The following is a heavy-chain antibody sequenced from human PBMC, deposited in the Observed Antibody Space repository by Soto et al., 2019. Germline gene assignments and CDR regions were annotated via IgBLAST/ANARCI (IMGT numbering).Heavy chain of an antibody. CDR3: ARDDIPGRAVAIYGLDV. Sequence: GGSLRLSCAASAFTFSNYGMHWVRQAPGKGLEWVAVIWSDGGNKYYADSVKGRFTITRDNSKNTLYLQMNSLRAEDTAVYYCARDDIPGRAVAIYGLDVWGQGATVTVSS. CDR1: AFTFSNYG. CDR2: IWSDGGNK. J-gene: IGHJ6*02. D-gene: IGHD6-19*01. V-gene: IGHV3-33*01.